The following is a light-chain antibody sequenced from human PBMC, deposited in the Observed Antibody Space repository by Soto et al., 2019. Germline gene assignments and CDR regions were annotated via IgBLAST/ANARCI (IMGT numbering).Light chain of an antibody. J-gene: IGLJ3*02. V-gene: IGLV2-11*01. Sequence: QSALTQPRSVSGSPGQTVTISCTGTSSDVGGYNYVSWYRQHPGKAPKLMIYDVSKRPSGVPDRFSGSKSGNTASLTISGLQAEDDADYYCCSYAGSYTWVFGGGTKLTVL. CDR2: DVS. CDR3: CSYAGSYTWV. CDR1: SSDVGGYNY.